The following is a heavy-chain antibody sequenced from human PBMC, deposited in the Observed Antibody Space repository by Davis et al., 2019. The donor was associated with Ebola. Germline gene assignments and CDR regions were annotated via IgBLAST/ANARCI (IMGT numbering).Heavy chain of an antibody. V-gene: IGHV4-4*02. J-gene: IGHJ6*02. CDR3: ARGRVAGTQTFYYYYGMDV. CDR1: GGSISSSNW. CDR2: IYHSGST. Sequence: GSLRLSCAVSGGSISSSNWWSWVRQPPGKGLEWIGEIYHSGSTNYNPSLKSRVTISVDKSKNQFSLKLSSVTAADTAVYYCARGRVAGTQTFYYYYGMDVWGQGTTVTVSS. D-gene: IGHD6-19*01.